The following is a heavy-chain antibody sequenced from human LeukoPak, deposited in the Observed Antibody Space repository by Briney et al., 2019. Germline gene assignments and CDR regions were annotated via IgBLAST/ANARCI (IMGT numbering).Heavy chain of an antibody. CDR3: AKREYSYGLYYFDS. CDR1: GFTFSSYA. V-gene: IGHV3-23*01. J-gene: IGHJ4*02. Sequence: GGSLRLSCAASGFTFSSYAMSWVRQAPGKGLEWVSAISGSGGSTYYADSVKGRFTIYRDNSKNTLYLQMNSLRAEDTAVYYCAKREYSYGLYYFDSWGQGTLVTVSS. D-gene: IGHD5-18*01. CDR2: ISGSGGST.